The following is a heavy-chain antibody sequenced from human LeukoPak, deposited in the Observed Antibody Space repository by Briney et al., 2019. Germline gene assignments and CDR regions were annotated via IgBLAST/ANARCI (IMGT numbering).Heavy chain of an antibody. J-gene: IGHJ4*02. CDR2: ISSSSSTI. Sequence: GGSLRLSCAASGFTFSSYSMNWVRQAPGKGLEWVSYISSSSSTIYHADSVKGRFTISRDNAKNSLYLQMNSLRAEDTAVYYCARDLEYWGWDYWGQGTLVTVSS. CDR1: GFTFSSYS. D-gene: IGHD2/OR15-2a*01. V-gene: IGHV3-48*01. CDR3: ARDLEYWGWDY.